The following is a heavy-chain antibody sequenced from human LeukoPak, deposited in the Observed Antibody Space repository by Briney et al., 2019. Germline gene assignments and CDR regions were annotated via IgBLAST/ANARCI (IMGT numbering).Heavy chain of an antibody. Sequence: ASVKVSCKASGYTFIGYYIHWVRQAPGQGLEWMGSVNPNSGVTDYAQKFQGRIAMTRDTSISTAYMELNRLTSDDTAVYYCARDTGFPFFDFWGHGALVTVSS. CDR2: VNPNSGVT. CDR3: ARDTGFPFFDF. CDR1: GYTFIGYY. J-gene: IGHJ4*01. V-gene: IGHV1-2*02.